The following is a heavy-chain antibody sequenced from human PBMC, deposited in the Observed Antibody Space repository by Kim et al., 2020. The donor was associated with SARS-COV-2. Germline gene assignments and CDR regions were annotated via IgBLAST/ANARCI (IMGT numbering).Heavy chain of an antibody. D-gene: IGHD6-13*01. CDR3: AKEEYSSSHFDY. Sequence: YYADSVKGRFTISRDNSKITLYLQMNSLRAEDTAVYYCAKEEYSSSHFDYWGQGTLVTVSS. J-gene: IGHJ4*02. V-gene: IGHV3-23*01.